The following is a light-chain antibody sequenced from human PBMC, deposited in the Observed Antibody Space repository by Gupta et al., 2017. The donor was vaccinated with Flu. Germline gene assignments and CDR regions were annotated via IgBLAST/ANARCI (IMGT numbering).Light chain of an antibody. J-gene: IGLJ2*01. Sequence: SVLTQPRSVSGSPGQSVTISCTRTSSDVGGYNYVSWYQQNPGKAHKLMIYDVSKRPSGVPDRFSGSKSGNTASLTISGLQAEDEADYFCCSYAGTYTVVFGGGTKLTVL. CDR1: SSDVGGYNY. V-gene: IGLV2-11*01. CDR2: DVS. CDR3: CSYAGTYTVV.